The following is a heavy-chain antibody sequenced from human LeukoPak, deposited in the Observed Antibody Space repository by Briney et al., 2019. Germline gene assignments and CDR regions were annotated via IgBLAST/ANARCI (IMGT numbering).Heavy chain of an antibody. D-gene: IGHD6-19*01. CDR1: GFTFSSYA. CDR3: AKDNQWLVPGYFDY. Sequence: GGSLRLSCAASGFTFSSYAMSWVRQAPGKGLEWVSAISASGDNTYYADSVKGRFTISRDNSKNTLYMQMNSLRAEDTAVYYCAKDNQWLVPGYFDYWGQGTLVTVSS. V-gene: IGHV3-23*01. J-gene: IGHJ4*02. CDR2: ISASGDNT.